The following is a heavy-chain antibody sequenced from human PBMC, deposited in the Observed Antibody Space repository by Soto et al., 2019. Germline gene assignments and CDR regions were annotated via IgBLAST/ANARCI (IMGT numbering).Heavy chain of an antibody. V-gene: IGHV4-39*01. Sequence: SETPSLTCTVSGGSISSSSYYWGWIRQPPGKGLEWIGSIYYSGSTYYNPSLKSRVTRSVDTSKNQFSLKLSSVTAADTAVYYCARLFYEVIRYVDWLLPSDAFDIWGQGTMVTVS. D-gene: IGHD3-9*01. J-gene: IGHJ3*02. CDR3: ARLFYEVIRYVDWLLPSDAFDI. CDR2: IYYSGST. CDR1: GGSISSSSYY.